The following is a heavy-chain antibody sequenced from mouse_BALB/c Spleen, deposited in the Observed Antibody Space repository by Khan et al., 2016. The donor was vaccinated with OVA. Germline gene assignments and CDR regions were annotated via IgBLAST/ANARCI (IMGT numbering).Heavy chain of an antibody. CDR3: ARDYDGTSCDFDD. CDR1: GYSITSGYY. D-gene: IGHD1-1*01. J-gene: IGHJ1*01. Sequence: EVQLQESGPGLVKPSQSLSLTCSVTGYSITSGYYCNWIRQFPGNKLEWMDYIRYDGSNNYNPSLKNRISITRDTSKNQFFLKLNSVTTEDTATYYCARDYDGTSCDFDDWGAGTTVTVSA. CDR2: IRYDGSN. V-gene: IGHV3-6*02.